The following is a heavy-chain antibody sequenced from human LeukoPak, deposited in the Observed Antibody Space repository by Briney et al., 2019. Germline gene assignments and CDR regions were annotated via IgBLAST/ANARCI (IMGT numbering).Heavy chain of an antibody. CDR3: ASTTMAIPGDY. CDR1: GFSFNNYR. D-gene: IGHD5-18*01. CDR2: IKQDGSEK. J-gene: IGHJ4*02. V-gene: IGHV3-7*01. Sequence: PGGSLRLSCVASGFSFNNYRMTWVRQAPGKGLEWVANIKQDGSEKQYVDSVKGRFAISRDNAKNTLYLQMNSLRGEDTAVYYCASTTMAIPGDYWGQGTLVTVSS.